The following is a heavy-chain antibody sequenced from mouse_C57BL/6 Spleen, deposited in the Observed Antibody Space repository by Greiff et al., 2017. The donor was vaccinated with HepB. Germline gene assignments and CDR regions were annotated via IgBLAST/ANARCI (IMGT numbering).Heavy chain of an antibody. CDR2: IYPRDGST. Sequence: QVHVKQSGPELVKPGASVKLSCKASGYTFTSYDINWVKQRPGQGLEWIGWIYPRDGSTKYNEKFKGKATLTVYTSSSTAYMELHSLTSEDSAVYFCARKDYYGSRAWFAYWGQGTLVTVSA. CDR3: ARKDYYGSRAWFAY. D-gene: IGHD1-1*01. J-gene: IGHJ3*01. V-gene: IGHV1-85*01. CDR1: GYTFTSYD.